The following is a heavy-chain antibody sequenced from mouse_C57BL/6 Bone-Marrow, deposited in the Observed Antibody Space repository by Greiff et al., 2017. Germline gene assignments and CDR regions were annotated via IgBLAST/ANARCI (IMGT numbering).Heavy chain of an antibody. CDR1: GFSLTSYG. CDR2: IWSDGST. Sequence: QVQLQQSGPGLVAPSQSLSITCTVSGFSLTSYGVHWVRQPPGKGLEWLVAIWSDGSTTYNSALKSRLSISKDNSNSQVFLKMNSIQTDDTAMYYCARQGSYYWYFDVWGTGTTVTVSS. D-gene: IGHD1-1*02. CDR3: ARQGSYYWYFDV. V-gene: IGHV2-6-1*01. J-gene: IGHJ1*03.